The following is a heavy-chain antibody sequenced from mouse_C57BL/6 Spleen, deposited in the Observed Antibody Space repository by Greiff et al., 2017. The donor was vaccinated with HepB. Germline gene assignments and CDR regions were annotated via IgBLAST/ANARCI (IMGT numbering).Heavy chain of an antibody. CDR1: GYSFTGYF. Sequence: EVQLQQSGPELVKPGDSVKISCKASGYSFTGYFMNWVMQSHGKSLEWIGRINPYNGDTFYNQKFKGKATLTVDKSSSTAHMELRSLTSEDSAVYYCARNDYDGYYVDYWGQGTTLTVSS. CDR3: ARNDYDGYYVDY. CDR2: INPYNGDT. V-gene: IGHV1-20*01. D-gene: IGHD2-4*01. J-gene: IGHJ2*01.